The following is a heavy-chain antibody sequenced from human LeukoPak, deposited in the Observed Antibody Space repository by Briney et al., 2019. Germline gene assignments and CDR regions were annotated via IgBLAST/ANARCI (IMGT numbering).Heavy chain of an antibody. CDR2: INQDGSEK. V-gene: IGHV3-7*05. CDR1: GFTFSNSW. J-gene: IGHJ4*02. D-gene: IGHD2-15*01. CDR3: ARDRGYCSGGSCYDDW. Sequence: GGSLRLSCAASGFTFSNSWMSWVRQAPGKGLEWVANINQDGSEKNYVDSVEGRFTISRDNAKNSLYLQMNSLRAEDTAVYHCARDRGYCSGGSCYDDWWGQGTLVTVSS.